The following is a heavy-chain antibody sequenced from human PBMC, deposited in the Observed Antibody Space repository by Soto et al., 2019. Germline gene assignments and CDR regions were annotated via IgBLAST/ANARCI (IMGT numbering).Heavy chain of an antibody. CDR3: AKLPNCGGDCYFDY. J-gene: IGHJ4*02. CDR1: GFAFSSYG. CDR2: VRFDAINK. V-gene: IGHV3-30*02. Sequence: QVQLVESGGGVVQPGGSPRLSCATSGFAFSSYGMHWVRQAPGKGLEWVAVVRFDAINKYYADSVKGRFTISRDNSKSMVYLQMNSLRPDDTAVYYCAKLPNCGGDCYFDYWGQGTLVTVSS. D-gene: IGHD2-21*02.